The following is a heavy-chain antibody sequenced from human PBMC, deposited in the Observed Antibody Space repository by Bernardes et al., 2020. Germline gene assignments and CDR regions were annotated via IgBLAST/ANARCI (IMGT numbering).Heavy chain of an antibody. Sequence: GGSLRLSCAASGFTFSSYSMNWVRQAPGKGLEWVSSISSSSSYIYYADSVKGRFTISRDNAKNSLYLQMNSLRAEDTAVYYCARDGDRDFYGTPDAFDIWGQGTMVTVSS. CDR2: ISSSSSYI. J-gene: IGHJ3*02. V-gene: IGHV3-21*01. CDR1: GFTFSSYS. CDR3: ARDGDRDFYGTPDAFDI. D-gene: IGHD4-17*01.